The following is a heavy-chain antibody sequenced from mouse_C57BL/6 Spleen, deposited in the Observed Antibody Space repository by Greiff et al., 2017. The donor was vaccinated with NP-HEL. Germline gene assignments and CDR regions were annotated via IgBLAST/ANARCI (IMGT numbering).Heavy chain of an antibody. V-gene: IGHV5-9-1*02. J-gene: IGHJ4*01. CDR1: GFTFSSYA. CDR3: TRDEGYDAMDY. Sequence: EVKLVESGEGLVKPGGSLKLSCAASGFTFSSYAMSWVRQTPEKRLEWVAYISSGGDYIYYADTVKGRFTISRDNARNTLYLQMSSLKSEDTDMYYCTRDEGYDAMDYWGQGTSVTVSS. CDR2: ISSGGDYI.